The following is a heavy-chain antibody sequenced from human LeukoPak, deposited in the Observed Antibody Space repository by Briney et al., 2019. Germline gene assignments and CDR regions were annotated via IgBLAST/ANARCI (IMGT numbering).Heavy chain of an antibody. CDR1: GGTFSSYA. V-gene: IGHV1-69*04. CDR2: IIPILGIA. CDR3: ATSFIAAAGKGYYYYGMDV. J-gene: IGHJ6*02. D-gene: IGHD6-13*01. Sequence: SVKVSCKASGGTFSSYAISWVRQAPGQGLEWMGRIIPILGIANYAQKFQGRVTITADKSTSTAYMELSSLRSEDTAVYYCATSFIAAAGKGYYYYGMDVWGQGTTVTVSS.